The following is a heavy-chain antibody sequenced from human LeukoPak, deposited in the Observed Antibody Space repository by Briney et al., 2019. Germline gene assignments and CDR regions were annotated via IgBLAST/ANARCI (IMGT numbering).Heavy chain of an antibody. CDR3: AKIASRFFYYMDV. D-gene: IGHD6-6*01. Sequence: GGSLRLSCAASGFTFSSYAMTWVRQAPGKGLEWVSALSDTGGSTYYADSVKGRFTISRDNAKNSLYLQMNSLRVEDTAVYYCAKIASRFFYYMDVWGKGTTVTVSS. CDR1: GFTFSSYA. J-gene: IGHJ6*03. V-gene: IGHV3-23*01. CDR2: LSDTGGST.